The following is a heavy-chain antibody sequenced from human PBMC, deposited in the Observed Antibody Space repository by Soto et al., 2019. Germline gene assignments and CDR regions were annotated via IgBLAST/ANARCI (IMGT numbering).Heavy chain of an antibody. D-gene: IGHD3-16*02. V-gene: IGHV3-23*01. J-gene: IGHJ4*02. Sequence: GGSLRLSCVASGFTFSSFAMSWVRQAPGKGLEWVSTLSGSGGDTYYADSVKGRFTISRDKSKNTLYLQMDRLRVEDTAVYYCAKRGGYDYVWKSYRPDYWGQGTLVTVSS. CDR1: GFTFSSFA. CDR2: LSGSGGDT. CDR3: AKRGGYDYVWKSYRPDY.